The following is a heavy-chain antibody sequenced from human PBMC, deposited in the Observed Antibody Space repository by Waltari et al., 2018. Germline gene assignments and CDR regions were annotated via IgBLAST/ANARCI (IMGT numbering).Heavy chain of an antibody. V-gene: IGHV1-2*06. CDR2: INPNSGGT. J-gene: IGHJ3*01. Sequence: QVQLVQSGAEVKKPGASVKVSCKASGYTFTVYYMHWVRQAPGQGLEWMGRINPNSGGTNYAQKFQGRVTMTRDTSISTAYMELSRLRSDDTAVYYCARAKFVLRFLEWLLVWGQGTMVTVSS. CDR3: ARAKFVLRFLEWLLV. D-gene: IGHD3-3*01. CDR1: GYTFTVYY.